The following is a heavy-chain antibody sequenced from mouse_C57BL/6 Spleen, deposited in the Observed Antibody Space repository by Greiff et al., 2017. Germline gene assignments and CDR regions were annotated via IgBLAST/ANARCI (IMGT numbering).Heavy chain of an antibody. D-gene: IGHD3-1*01. CDR1: GYTFTSYW. V-gene: IGHV1-69*01. J-gene: IGHJ4*01. Sequence: VQLQQPGAELVMPGASVKLSCKASGYTFTSYWMHWVKQRPGQGLEWIGEIDPSDSYTNYNQKFKGKSTLTVDKSSSTAYLQLSSLTSEDSAVXYCARSGHYYAMDYWGQGTSVTVSS. CDR2: IDPSDSYT. CDR3: ARSGHYYAMDY.